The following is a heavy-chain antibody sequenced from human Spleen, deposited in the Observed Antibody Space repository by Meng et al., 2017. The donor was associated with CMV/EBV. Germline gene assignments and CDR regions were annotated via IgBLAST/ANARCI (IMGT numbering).Heavy chain of an antibody. V-gene: IGHV3-30*02. J-gene: IGHJ4*02. D-gene: IGHD1-1*01. CDR3: AKDRRRWNDVGDYFDY. CDR1: GFTFSNYG. Sequence: GESLKISCAASGFTFSNYGMHWVRQAPGKGLEWVAFLRYDAINKYYGDSVKGRFTISRDNSKNTLYAQMNSLRVEDTAVYYCAKDRRRWNDVGDYFDYWGQGTLVTVSS. CDR2: LRYDAINK.